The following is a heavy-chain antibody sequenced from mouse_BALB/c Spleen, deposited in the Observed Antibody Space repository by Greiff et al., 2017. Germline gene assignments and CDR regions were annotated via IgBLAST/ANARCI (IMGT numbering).Heavy chain of an antibody. D-gene: IGHD2-10*02. CDR2: IDPFNGGT. CDR1: GYTFTSYY. Sequence: VQLQQSGPELVKPGASVKIPCKASGYTFTSYYMHWVKQSHGKSLEWIGYIDPFNGGTSYNQKFKGKATLTVDKSSSTAYMHLSSLTSEDSAVYYCARSKYGNSDYWGQGTTLTVSS. V-gene: IGHV1S135*01. CDR3: ARSKYGNSDY. J-gene: IGHJ2*01.